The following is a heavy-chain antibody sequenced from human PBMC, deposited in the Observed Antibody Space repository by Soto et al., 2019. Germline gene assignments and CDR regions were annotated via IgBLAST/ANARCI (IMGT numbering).Heavy chain of an antibody. Sequence: SETLSLTCTVSGGSISSGGYYWSWIRQHPGKGLEWIGYIYYSGSTYYNPSLKSRVTISVDTSKNQFSLKLSSVTAADTAVYYFARDIAVAGYYYYGMDVWGQGTTVTVAS. CDR3: ARDIAVAGYYYYGMDV. D-gene: IGHD6-19*01. J-gene: IGHJ6*02. V-gene: IGHV4-31*03. CDR2: IYYSGST. CDR1: GGSISSGGYY.